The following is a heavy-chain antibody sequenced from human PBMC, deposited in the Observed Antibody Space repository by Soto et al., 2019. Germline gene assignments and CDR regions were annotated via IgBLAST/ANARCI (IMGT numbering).Heavy chain of an antibody. CDR1: GSTFTNYA. V-gene: IGHV3-30*04. Sequence: QVQLVESGGGVVQPERSLRLSCAAAGSTFTNYAVHWVRQAPGKGREWVAVISSDGSHQYYAESVRGRFTISRDNFKNTVSLQINSLRPEDTAVYSCARPHCTSPRCYLYHYGFDVWGQGTTVTVSS. CDR2: ISSDGSHQ. CDR3: ARPHCTSPRCYLYHYGFDV. D-gene: IGHD3-10*01. J-gene: IGHJ6*02.